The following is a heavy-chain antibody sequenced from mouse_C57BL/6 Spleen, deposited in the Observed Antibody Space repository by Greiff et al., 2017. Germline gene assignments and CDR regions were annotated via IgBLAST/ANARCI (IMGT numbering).Heavy chain of an antibody. V-gene: IGHV5-16*01. J-gene: IGHJ2*01. D-gene: IGHD1-1*01. CDR1: GFTFSDYY. CDR3: VRDRVYYDSSYVGYWYY. CDR2: INYDGSSA. Sequence: EVKLMESEGGLVQPGSSMKLSCTASGFTFSDYYMAWVRQVPEKGLEWVAIINYDGSSAYYLDSLTSRFIISRDNAKNILYLQMSSLKSEDTATYSCVRDRVYYDSSYVGYWYYWGEGSTLT.